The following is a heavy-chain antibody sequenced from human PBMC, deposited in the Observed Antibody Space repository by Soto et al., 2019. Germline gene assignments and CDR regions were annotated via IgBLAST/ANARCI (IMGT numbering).Heavy chain of an antibody. V-gene: IGHV5-51*01. Sequence: GESLKISCKGSGYSFTSYWIGWVRQMPGKGLEWMGIIYPGDSDTRYSPSFQGHVTISADKSISTAYLQWSSLKASDTAMYYCARSLYCSGGSCYSVPWFDPWGQGTLVTVSS. D-gene: IGHD2-15*01. CDR2: IYPGDSDT. CDR1: GYSFTSYW. CDR3: ARSLYCSGGSCYSVPWFDP. J-gene: IGHJ5*02.